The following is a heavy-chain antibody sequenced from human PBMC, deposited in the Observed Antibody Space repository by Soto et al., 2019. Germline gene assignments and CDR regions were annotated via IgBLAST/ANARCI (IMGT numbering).Heavy chain of an antibody. Sequence: ASVKVSCKASGYSFTDYHIHWVRQAPGQGLEWLGRINPKSGGTSTAQKFQGWVTMTTETSISTASMELTRLTSDDTAIYYCARGDSTDCSNGVCYLFYTHDMDAWG. V-gene: IGHV1-2*04. CDR2: INPKSGGT. CDR1: GYSFTDYH. D-gene: IGHD2-8*01. CDR3: ARGDSTDCSNGVCYLFYTHDMDA. J-gene: IGHJ6*02.